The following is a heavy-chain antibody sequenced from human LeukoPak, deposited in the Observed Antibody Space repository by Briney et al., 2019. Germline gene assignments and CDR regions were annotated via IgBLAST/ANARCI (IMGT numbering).Heavy chain of an antibody. V-gene: IGHV1-18*01. CDR3: ARAGAAAGTPFDY. D-gene: IGHD6-13*01. CDR2: ITSYNGNT. Sequence: ASVKVSCKASGYTFSSYGISWVRQAPGQGLEWMGWITSYNGNTKYAQQLQGRVIMTTDTSTGTAYMELRSLRSDDTAVYYCARAGAAAGTPFDYWGQGTLVTVSS. CDR1: GYTFSSYG. J-gene: IGHJ4*02.